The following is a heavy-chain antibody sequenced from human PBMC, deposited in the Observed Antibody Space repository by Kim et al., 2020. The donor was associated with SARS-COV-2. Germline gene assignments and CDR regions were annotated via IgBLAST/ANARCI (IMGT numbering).Heavy chain of an antibody. CDR2: IGTAGDT. D-gene: IGHD3-22*01. Sequence: GGSLRLSCAASGFTFSSYDMDWVRQATGKGLEWVSTIGTAGDTYYPGSVKGRFTISRENAKNSLYLQMNSLRAGDTAVYYCARVRYDSSGYFFWFDPWGQGTLVTVSS. CDR1: GFTFSSYD. CDR3: ARVRYDSSGYFFWFDP. V-gene: IGHV3-13*04. J-gene: IGHJ5*02.